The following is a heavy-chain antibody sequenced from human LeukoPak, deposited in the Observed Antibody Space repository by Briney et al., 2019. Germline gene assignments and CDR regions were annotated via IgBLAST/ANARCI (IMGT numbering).Heavy chain of an antibody. V-gene: IGHV3-53*01. CDR3: ASDNYDGAFDI. CDR2: LYSGAST. J-gene: IGHJ3*02. CDR1: GFTVSSNY. Sequence: GGSLRLSCAASGFTVSSNYMSWVRQAPGKGLEWVSVLYSGASTYYADSVKGRFTISRNNSKNTLYLQMNSLRAEDTAVYYCASDNYDGAFDIWGQGTMVTVSS. D-gene: IGHD3-22*01.